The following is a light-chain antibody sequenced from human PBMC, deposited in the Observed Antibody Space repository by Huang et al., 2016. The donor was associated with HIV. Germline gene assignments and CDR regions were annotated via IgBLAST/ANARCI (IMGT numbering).Light chain of an antibody. J-gene: IGKJ3*01. Sequence: DIVMTQSPATLSLSPGERAILFCRASQSVSSNLAWYHQKPGQAPRLLIYGAASRATGVPPRFSGSGSGTEFALTISSLQSEDFAVYYCQQYNNWPGFTFGPGTKVDIK. CDR3: QQYNNWPGFT. CDR1: QSVSSN. V-gene: IGKV3-15*01. CDR2: GAA.